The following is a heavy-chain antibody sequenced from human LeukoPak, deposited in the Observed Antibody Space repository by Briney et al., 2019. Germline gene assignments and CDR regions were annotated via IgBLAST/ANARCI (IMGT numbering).Heavy chain of an antibody. Sequence: SETLSLTCTVLGGSISSSSYCWGWIRQPPGKGLEWIGSIYYSGSTYHNPSLKSRLSISVDTSKNQFSLKLSSVTAADTAVYYCARVWFGELVVDYWGQGTLVTVSS. CDR3: ARVWFGELVVDY. J-gene: IGHJ4*02. V-gene: IGHV4-39*07. D-gene: IGHD3-10*01. CDR2: IYYSGST. CDR1: GGSISSSSYC.